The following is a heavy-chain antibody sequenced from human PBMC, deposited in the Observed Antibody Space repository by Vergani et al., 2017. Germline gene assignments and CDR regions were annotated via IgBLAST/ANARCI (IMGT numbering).Heavy chain of an antibody. CDR2: IYYSGST. D-gene: IGHD2-2*01. Sequence: QVQLQESGPGLVKSSETLSLTCTVSGGSISSYYWSWIRQPPGKGLEWIGYIYYSGSTNYNPSLKSRVTISVDTSKNQFSLKLSSVTAADTAVYYCARDIGCCSSTSCPLAYYYGMDVWGQGTTVTVSS. V-gene: IGHV4-59*01. CDR3: ARDIGCCSSTSCPLAYYYGMDV. J-gene: IGHJ6*02. CDR1: GGSISSYY.